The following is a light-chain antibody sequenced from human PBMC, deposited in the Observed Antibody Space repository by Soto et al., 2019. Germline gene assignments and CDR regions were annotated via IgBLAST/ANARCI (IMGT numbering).Light chain of an antibody. J-gene: IGLJ3*02. CDR1: SSNIGADYD. Sequence: QLVLTQPPSVSGAPGQRVTISCTGSSSNIGADYDVHWYQQLPGTAPKVLIYGDSNRPSGVPDRFSGSKSGTSASLAITGLQAEDEADYYCQSYDSSLSAWVFGGGTQLTVL. CDR2: GDS. CDR3: QSYDSSLSAWV. V-gene: IGLV1-40*01.